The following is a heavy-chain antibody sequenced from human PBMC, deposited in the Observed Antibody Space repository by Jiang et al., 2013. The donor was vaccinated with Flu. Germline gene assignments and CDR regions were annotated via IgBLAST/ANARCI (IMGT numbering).Heavy chain of an antibody. V-gene: IGHV1-69*01. CDR3: ARVPGEWWELLRDAFDI. J-gene: IGHJ3*02. D-gene: IGHD1-26*01. Sequence: SGAEVKKPGSSVKVSCKASGGTFSSYAISWVRQAPGQGLEWMGGIIPIFGTANYAQKFQGRVTITADESTSTAYMELSSLRSEDTAVYYCARVPGEWWELLRDAFDIWGQGTMVTVSS. CDR1: GGTFSSYA. CDR2: IIPIFGTA.